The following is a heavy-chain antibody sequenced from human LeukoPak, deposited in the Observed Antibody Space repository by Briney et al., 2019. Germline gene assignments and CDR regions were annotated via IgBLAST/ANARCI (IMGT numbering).Heavy chain of an antibody. CDR2: IYYSGST. Sequence: SETLSLTCTVSGGSISSSSYYWGWIRQPPGKGLEWIGSIYYSGSTYYNPSLKSRVTISVDTSKNHFSLKLSSVTAADTAVYYCARAIWFGEGHDYWGQGTLVTVSS. CDR3: ARAIWFGEGHDY. V-gene: IGHV4-39*02. D-gene: IGHD3-10*01. CDR1: GGSISSSSYY. J-gene: IGHJ4*02.